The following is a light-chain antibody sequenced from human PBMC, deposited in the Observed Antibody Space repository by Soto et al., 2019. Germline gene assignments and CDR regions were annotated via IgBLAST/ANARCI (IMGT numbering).Light chain of an antibody. V-gene: IGLV2-14*01. J-gene: IGLJ1*01. CDR3: SSYTSSSTMV. CDR2: EVS. Sequence: QSALTQPASVSGSPGQSITISCTGTSSDVGGYNYASWYQQHPGKAPKLMIYEVSNRPSGVSNRFSGSKSGNTASLTISGLEAEDEAYYYCSSYTSSSTMVFGTGTKVTVL. CDR1: SSDVGGYNY.